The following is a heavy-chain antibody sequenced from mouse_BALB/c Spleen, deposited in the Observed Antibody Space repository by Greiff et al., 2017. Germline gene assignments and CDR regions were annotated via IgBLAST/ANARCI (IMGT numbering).Heavy chain of an antibody. CDR2: IDPANGNT. Sequence: EVQLQQSGAELVKPGASVKLSCTASGFNIKDTYMHWVKQRPEQGLEWIGRIDPANGNTKNDPKFQGKATITADTSSNTAYLQLSSLTSEDTAVYYCARGMDGNWFAYWGQGTLVTVSA. J-gene: IGHJ3*01. CDR3: ARGMDGNWFAY. D-gene: IGHD2-1*01. CDR1: GFNIKDTY. V-gene: IGHV14-3*02.